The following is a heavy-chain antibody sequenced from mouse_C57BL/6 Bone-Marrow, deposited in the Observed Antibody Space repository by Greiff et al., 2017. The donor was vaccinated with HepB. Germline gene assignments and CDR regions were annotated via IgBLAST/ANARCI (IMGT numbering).Heavy chain of an antibody. CDR1: GYTFTSYW. D-gene: IGHD2-2*01. Sequence: VQLQQPGAELVKPGASVKMSCKASGYTFTSYWITWVKQRPGQGLEWIGMIHPNSGSTNYNEKFKSKATLTVDKSSSTAYMQLSSLTSEDSAVYYCARVVTTRYYYAMDYWGQGTSVTVSS. CDR3: ARVVTTRYYYAMDY. CDR2: IHPNSGST. J-gene: IGHJ4*01. V-gene: IGHV1-64*01.